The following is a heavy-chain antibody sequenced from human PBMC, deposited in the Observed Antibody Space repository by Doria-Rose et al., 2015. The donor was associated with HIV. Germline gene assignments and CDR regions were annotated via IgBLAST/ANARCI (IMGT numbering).Heavy chain of an antibody. J-gene: IGHJ4*02. CDR3: ARIKSSRWYHKYYFDF. CDR1: GVSLSSPGMG. V-gene: IGHV2-26*01. Sequence: QVTLKESGPVLVKPTETLTLTCTASGVSLSSPGMGVSWIRQPPGKALEWLANIFSDDERSYKTSLKSRLTISRGTSKIQVVLTMTDMDPVDTATYYCARIKSSRWYHKYYFDFWGQGTLVIVSA. D-gene: IGHD6-13*01. CDR2: IFSDDER.